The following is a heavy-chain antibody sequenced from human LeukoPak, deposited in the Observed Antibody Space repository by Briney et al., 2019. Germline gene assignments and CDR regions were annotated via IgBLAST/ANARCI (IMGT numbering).Heavy chain of an antibody. Sequence: SETLSLTCAVSGGSISSGGYSWSWIRQPPGKGLEWIGYIYHSGSTYYNPSLKSRVTISVDKSKNQFSLKLSSVTAADTAVYYCASTVTTGEVDYWGQGTLVTVSS. CDR1: GGSISSGGYS. V-gene: IGHV4-30-2*01. CDR3: ASTVTTGEVDY. D-gene: IGHD4-17*01. CDR2: IYHSGST. J-gene: IGHJ4*02.